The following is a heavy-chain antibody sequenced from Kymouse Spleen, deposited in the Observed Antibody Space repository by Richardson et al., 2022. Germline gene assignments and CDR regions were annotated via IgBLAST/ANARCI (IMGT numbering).Heavy chain of an antibody. Sequence: QVQLVQSGAEVKKPGASVKVSCKASGYTFTSYYMHWVRQAPGQGLEWMGIINPSGGSTSYAQKFQGRVTMTRDTSTSTVYMELSSLRSEDTAVYYCARDQGDYSNYLYNWFDPWGQGTLVTVSS. CDR1: GYTFTSYY. CDR3: ARDQGDYSNYLYNWFDP. CDR2: INPSGGST. D-gene: IGHD4-11,IGHD4-11*01. J-gene: IGHJ5*02. V-gene: IGHV1-46*03.